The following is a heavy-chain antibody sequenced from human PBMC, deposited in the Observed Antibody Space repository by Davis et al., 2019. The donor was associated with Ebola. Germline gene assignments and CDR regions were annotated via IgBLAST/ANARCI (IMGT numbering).Heavy chain of an antibody. J-gene: IGHJ6*02. Sequence: GESLKISCAASGFTFSSYSMNWVRQAPGKGLEWVSSISSSSSYIYYADSVKGRFTISRDNAENSLYLQMNSLRVEDTAVYYCAKRPSVTTRASYYYYYGMDVWGQGTTVTVSS. D-gene: IGHD4-17*01. V-gene: IGHV3-21*01. CDR2: ISSSSSYI. CDR1: GFTFSSYS. CDR3: AKRPSVTTRASYYYYYGMDV.